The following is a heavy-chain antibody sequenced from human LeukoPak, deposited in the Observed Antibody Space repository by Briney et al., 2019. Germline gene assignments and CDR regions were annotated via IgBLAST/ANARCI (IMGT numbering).Heavy chain of an antibody. CDR3: ATGDYGSGSYRLY. Sequence: PSETLSLTCTVSGGSISSYYWSWIRQPPGKGLEWIGYIYYSGSTNYNPSLKSRVTISVDTSKNQFSLKLSSVTAADTAVYYCATGDYGSGSYRLYWGQGTLVTVSS. J-gene: IGHJ4*02. D-gene: IGHD3-10*01. CDR2: IYYSGST. CDR1: GGSISSYY. V-gene: IGHV4-59*01.